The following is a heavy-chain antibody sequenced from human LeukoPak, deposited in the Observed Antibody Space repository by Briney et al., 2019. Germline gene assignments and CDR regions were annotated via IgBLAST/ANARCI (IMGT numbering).Heavy chain of an antibody. Sequence: ASVKVSCKASGYTFTGYYMHRVRQAPGQGLEWMGWINPNSGGTNYAQKFQGRVTMTRDTSISTAYMELSRLRSDDTAVYYCARGSMITFGGVIVSRVGYYYYYMDVWGKGTTVTISS. CDR3: ARGSMITFGGVIVSRVGYYYYYMDV. CDR1: GYTFTGYY. J-gene: IGHJ6*03. D-gene: IGHD3-16*02. CDR2: INPNSGGT. V-gene: IGHV1-2*02.